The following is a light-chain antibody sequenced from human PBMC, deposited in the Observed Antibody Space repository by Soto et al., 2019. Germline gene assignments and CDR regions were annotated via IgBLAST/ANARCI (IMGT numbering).Light chain of an antibody. V-gene: IGKV3-20*01. CDR3: QQYGSSPPNT. CDR2: GAS. Sequence: EIVVTQSPGTLSLSPGERATLSCMASQSVSSSYLAWYQQKPGQAPRLLIYGASSRATGIPDRFSGSGSGTDFTLTISRLEPEDFAVYYCQQYGSSPPNTFGQGTKLEIK. J-gene: IGKJ2*01. CDR1: QSVSSSY.